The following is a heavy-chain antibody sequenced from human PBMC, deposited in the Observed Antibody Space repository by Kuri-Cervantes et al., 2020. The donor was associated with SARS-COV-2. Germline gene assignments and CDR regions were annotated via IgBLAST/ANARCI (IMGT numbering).Heavy chain of an antibody. CDR1: GYSISSGYY. CDR2: IYHSGST. CDR3: ARLERGSNWFDP. Sequence: SETLSLTCTVSGYSISSGYYWGWIRQPPGKGLELIGSIYHSGSTYYNPSLKSRVTISVDTSKNQFSLKLSSVTAADTAVYYCARLERGSNWFDPWGQGTLVTVSS. J-gene: IGHJ5*02. V-gene: IGHV4-38-2*02. D-gene: IGHD2-15*01.